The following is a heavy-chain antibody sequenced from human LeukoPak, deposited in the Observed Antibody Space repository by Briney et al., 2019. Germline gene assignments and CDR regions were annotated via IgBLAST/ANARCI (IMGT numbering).Heavy chain of an antibody. CDR3: AKEYEIFVGAFDI. D-gene: IGHD3-9*01. V-gene: IGHV3-33*06. J-gene: IGHJ3*02. CDR2: LWKDGSNN. CDR1: GLTLRNYG. Sequence: TGGSLRLSCVASGLTLRNYGMHWVRQAPGKGLEWVAVLWKDGSNNFYADSVKGRFRFSRDNSKHMLYLQMNSLRAEDTAVYYCAKEYEIFVGAFDIWGQGTMVTVSS.